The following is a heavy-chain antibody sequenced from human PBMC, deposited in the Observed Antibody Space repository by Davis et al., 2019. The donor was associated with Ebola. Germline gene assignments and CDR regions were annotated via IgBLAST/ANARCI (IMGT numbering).Heavy chain of an antibody. CDR2: IYPGDSDT. Sequence: PGGSLRLSCKGSGYSFTSYWIGWVRQMPGKGLEWMGIIYPGDSDTRYSPSFQGQVTISADKSISTAYLQWSSLKASDTAMYYCARQAFEPDRYCSSTSCYRSNWFDPWGQGTLVTVSS. D-gene: IGHD2-2*01. CDR1: GYSFTSYW. J-gene: IGHJ5*02. CDR3: ARQAFEPDRYCSSTSCYRSNWFDP. V-gene: IGHV5-51*01.